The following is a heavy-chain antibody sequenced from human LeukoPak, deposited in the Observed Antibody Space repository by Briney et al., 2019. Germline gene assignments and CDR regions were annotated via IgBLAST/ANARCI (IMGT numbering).Heavy chain of an antibody. CDR3: ATKPEYSSSSGDY. V-gene: IGHV3-30-3*01. CDR1: GFTFSSYA. J-gene: IGHJ4*02. Sequence: GGSLRLSCAAPGFTFSSYAMHWVRQAPGKGLEWVAVISYDGSNKYYADSVKGRFTISRDNSKNTLYLQMNSLRAEDTAVYYCATKPEYSSSSGDYWGQGTLVTVSS. D-gene: IGHD6-6*01. CDR2: ISYDGSNK.